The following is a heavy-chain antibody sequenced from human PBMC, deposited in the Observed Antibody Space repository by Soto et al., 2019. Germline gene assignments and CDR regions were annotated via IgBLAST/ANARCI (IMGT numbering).Heavy chain of an antibody. CDR1: GFTFSSYA. V-gene: IGHV3-23*01. J-gene: IGHJ4*02. D-gene: IGHD6-13*01. CDR3: AKGLQYRSSWYADY. Sequence: EVQLLESGGGLVQPGGSLRLSCAASGFTFSSYAMSWVRQAPGKGLEWVSAISGSGGSTYYADSVKGRFTISRDNSKNTLYLQINSLRAEDTAVYYCAKGLQYRSSWYADYWGQGTLVTVSS. CDR2: ISGSGGST.